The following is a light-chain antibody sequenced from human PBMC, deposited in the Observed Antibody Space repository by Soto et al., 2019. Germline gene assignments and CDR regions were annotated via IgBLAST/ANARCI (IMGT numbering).Light chain of an antibody. CDR1: QSVGSK. J-gene: IGKJ4*01. Sequence: EVVMTQSPATLSVSPGERATLSCRASQSVGSKLAWYQQKPGQAPRLLIFDAFTKATGIPARFSGSGSGTEFTLFISSLQSEDFAVYYCQQYNNWPTLTFGGGTKVEI. CDR3: QQYNNWPTLT. CDR2: DAF. V-gene: IGKV3-15*01.